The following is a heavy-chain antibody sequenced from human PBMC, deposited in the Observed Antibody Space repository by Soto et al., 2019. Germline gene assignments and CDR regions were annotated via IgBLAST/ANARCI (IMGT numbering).Heavy chain of an antibody. Sequence: SETLSLTCAVSSGSIDNVYWWSWVRQSPGKGLEWIGETSHDGVTNYNPSLKSRVTISIDRSKNQFSLKLTSVTAADTAVYYCARDKITGLFDYWGQGILVTVSS. D-gene: IGHD2-8*02. CDR3: ARDKITGLFDY. J-gene: IGHJ4*02. CDR1: SGSIDNVYW. CDR2: TSHDGVT. V-gene: IGHV4-4*02.